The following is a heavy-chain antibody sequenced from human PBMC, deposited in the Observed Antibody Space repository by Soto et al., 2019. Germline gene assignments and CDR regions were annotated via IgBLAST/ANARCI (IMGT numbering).Heavy chain of an antibody. CDR1: GFSVNDNY. Sequence: GGSLRLSCTASGFSVNDNYMAWVRQAPGKSPEWVAVIFTRGTAHYADSVTGRFTFSRDNSKRTLNLQLNNLRAEETAVYYCTNMWGYYFESWGQGTLVTVSS. D-gene: IGHD1-26*01. CDR2: IFTRGTA. CDR3: TNMWGYYFES. V-gene: IGHV3-53*01. J-gene: IGHJ4*02.